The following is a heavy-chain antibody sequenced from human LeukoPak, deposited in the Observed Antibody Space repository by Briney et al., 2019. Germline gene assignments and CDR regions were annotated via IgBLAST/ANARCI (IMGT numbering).Heavy chain of an antibody. CDR1: GFTFSRYG. V-gene: IGHV3-23*01. J-gene: IGHJ4*02. CDR3: AKGFITKKLSFFDY. CDR2: ISGSGGST. D-gene: IGHD3-22*01. Sequence: GGSLRLSCAASGFTFSRYGMSWVRQAPGKGLEWVSAISGSGGSTYYADCVKGRFTISRDNSKNTLYLQMNSLRAEDTAVYYCAKGFITKKLSFFDYWGQGTLVTVSS.